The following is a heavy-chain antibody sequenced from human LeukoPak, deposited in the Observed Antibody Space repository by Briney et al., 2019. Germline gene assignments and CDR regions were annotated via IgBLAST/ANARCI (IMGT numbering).Heavy chain of an antibody. CDR2: ISSSGSTI. J-gene: IGHJ4*02. CDR3: ARDQPIGYNYGYPFDN. Sequence: PGGSLRLSCAASGFTFSDYYMSWIRQAPGKGLEWVSYISSSGSTIYYADSVKGRFTIFRDNAKNSLYLQMNNLRVGDTAVYYCARDQPIGYNYGYPFDNWGQGTLVTVSS. V-gene: IGHV3-11*04. CDR1: GFTFSDYY. D-gene: IGHD5-18*01.